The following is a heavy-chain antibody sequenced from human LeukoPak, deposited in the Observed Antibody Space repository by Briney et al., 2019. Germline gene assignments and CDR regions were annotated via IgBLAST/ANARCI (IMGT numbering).Heavy chain of an antibody. CDR1: GFTFSSYA. D-gene: IGHD4-11*01. CDR2: ISGSGGST. J-gene: IGHJ3*02. V-gene: IGHV3-23*01. CDR3: AKALSTVTTSDAFDI. Sequence: GGSLRLSCAASGFTFSSYAMSWVRQAPGKGLEWVSAISGSGGSTYYADSVKGRFTISRDNSKNALYLQVNSLRVEDTAVYYCAKALSTVTTSDAFDIWGQGTMVTVSS.